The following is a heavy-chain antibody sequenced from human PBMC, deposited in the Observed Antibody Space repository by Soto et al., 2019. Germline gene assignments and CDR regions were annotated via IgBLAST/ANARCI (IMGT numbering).Heavy chain of an antibody. CDR3: ARTPYDSDDYIRVGWYFDF. D-gene: IGHD3-22*01. CDR1: GFSISTNRVA. J-gene: IGHJ2*01. Sequence: QITLKESGPTLVKPTQTLTLTCSFSGFSISTNRVAVAWLRQPPRKALEVLDLKYWDDDRRYSPSLKTRLSISKDSSKNQGFVNITNMDAADTPTYFCARTPYDSDDYIRVGWYFDFCGPGTLVTVSS. V-gene: IGHV2-5*02. CDR2: KYWDDDR.